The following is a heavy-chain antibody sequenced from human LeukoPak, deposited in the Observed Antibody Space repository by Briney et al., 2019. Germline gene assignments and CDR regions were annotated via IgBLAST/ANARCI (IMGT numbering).Heavy chain of an antibody. V-gene: IGHV3-23*01. CDR2: ISGSVGST. D-gene: IGHD6-13*01. CDR3: AKASAAGTLQYYFDY. J-gene: IGHJ4*02. CDR1: GFTFSSYA. Sequence: GGSLRLSCAASGFTFSSYAMSWVRQAPGKGLKWVSGISGSVGSTYYADSVKGRFTISRDNSKNTLYLQMNSLRAEDTAVYYCAKASAAGTLQYYFDYWGQGTLVTVSS.